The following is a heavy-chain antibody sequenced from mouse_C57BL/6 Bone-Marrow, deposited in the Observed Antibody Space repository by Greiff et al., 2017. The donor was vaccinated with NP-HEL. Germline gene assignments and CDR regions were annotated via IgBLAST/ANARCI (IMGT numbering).Heavy chain of an antibody. V-gene: IGHV1-54*01. CDR2: INPGSGGT. J-gene: IGHJ2*01. Sequence: QVQLKESGAELVRPGTSVKVSCKASGYAFTNYLIEWVKQRPGQGLEWIGVINPGSGGTNYNEKFKGKATLTADKSSSTAYMQLSSLTSEDSAVYFCARDYGLYYFDYWGQGTTLTVSS. CDR3: ARDYGLYYFDY. D-gene: IGHD1-1*01. CDR1: GYAFTNYL.